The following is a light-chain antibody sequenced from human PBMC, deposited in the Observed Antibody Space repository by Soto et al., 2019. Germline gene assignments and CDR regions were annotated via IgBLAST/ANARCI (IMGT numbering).Light chain of an antibody. CDR3: CSYAGTYSYV. J-gene: IGLJ1*01. V-gene: IGLV2-11*01. CDR2: DVS. Sequence: QSVLPQLRSVSGSPGQSVTISCTGASSDVGAYNYVSWYQQHPGKAPKFMIYDVSKRPSGVPDRFSGSKSGNTASLTISGLQAEDEADYYCCSYAGTYSYVFGTGTKV. CDR1: SSDVGAYNY.